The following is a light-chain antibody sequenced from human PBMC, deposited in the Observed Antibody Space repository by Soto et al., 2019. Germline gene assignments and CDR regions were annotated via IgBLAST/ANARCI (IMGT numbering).Light chain of an antibody. Sequence: QSALTRPASVSGSHGQSITISCTGTSGDIGSYNRVSWYQQHPGKAPKLIIYGVTDRPSGVSNRFSGSKSGNTASLTISGLQAEDEAEYYCSSYTNINTRACVFGT. CDR3: SSYTNINTRACV. V-gene: IGLV2-14*01. J-gene: IGLJ1*01. CDR2: GVT. CDR1: SGDIGSYNR.